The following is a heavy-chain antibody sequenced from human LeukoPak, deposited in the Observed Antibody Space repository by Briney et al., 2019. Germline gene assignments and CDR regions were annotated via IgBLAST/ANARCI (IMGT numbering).Heavy chain of an antibody. V-gene: IGHV3-7*04. CDR2: IKQDGSEK. CDR1: GFTFSSYW. Sequence: GGSLRLSCAASGFTFSSYWMSWVRQAPGKGLEWVANIKQDGSEKYYVDSVKGRFTISRDNAKNSLYLQMNSLRAEDTAVYYCARVYSGYDSAHYFDYWGQGTLVTVSS. D-gene: IGHD5-12*01. J-gene: IGHJ4*02. CDR3: ARVYSGYDSAHYFDY.